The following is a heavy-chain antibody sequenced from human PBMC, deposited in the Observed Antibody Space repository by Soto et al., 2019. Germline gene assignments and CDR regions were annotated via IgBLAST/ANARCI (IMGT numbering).Heavy chain of an antibody. CDR3: ARGYCSGGSCTTQDWFDP. Sequence: GASVKVSCKASGYTFTSYDINWVRQATGQGLEWMGWMNPNSGNTGYAQKFQGRVTMTRNTSISTAYMELSSLRSEDTAVYYCARGYCSGGSCTTQDWFDPWGQGTLVTVS. CDR2: MNPNSGNT. V-gene: IGHV1-8*01. J-gene: IGHJ5*02. D-gene: IGHD2-15*01. CDR1: GYTFTSYD.